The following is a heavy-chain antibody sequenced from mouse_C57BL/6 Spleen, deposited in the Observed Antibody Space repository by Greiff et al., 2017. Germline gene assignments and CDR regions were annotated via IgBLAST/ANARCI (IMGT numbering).Heavy chain of an antibody. J-gene: IGHJ4*01. Sequence: VQLQQSGAELAKPGASVKLSCKASGYTFTSYWMHWVKQRPGQGLEWFGYINPSSGYTKYNQKFKDKATLTADKSSSTAYMQLSSLTYEDSAVYYCARADDGPYYAMDYWGQGTSVTVSS. D-gene: IGHD2-3*01. CDR2: INPSSGYT. CDR1: GYTFTSYW. V-gene: IGHV1-7*01. CDR3: ARADDGPYYAMDY.